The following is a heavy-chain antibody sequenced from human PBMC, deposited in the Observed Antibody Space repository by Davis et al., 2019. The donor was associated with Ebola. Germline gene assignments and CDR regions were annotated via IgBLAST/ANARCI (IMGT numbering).Heavy chain of an antibody. CDR1: GFTFSDYY. Sequence: PGGSLRLSCAASGFTFSDYYMSWIRQAPGKGLEWVSYISSSGSTIYYADSVKGRFTISRDNAKNSLYLQMNSLRAEDTAVYYCAREVGAARLRTPRGAFDIWGQGTMVTVSS. V-gene: IGHV3-11*04. CDR2: ISSSGSTI. CDR3: AREVGAARLRTPRGAFDI. D-gene: IGHD6-6*01. J-gene: IGHJ3*02.